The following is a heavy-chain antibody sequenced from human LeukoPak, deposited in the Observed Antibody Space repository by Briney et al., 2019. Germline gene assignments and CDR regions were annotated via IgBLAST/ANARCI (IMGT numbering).Heavy chain of an antibody. CDR1: GFTFSSYS. CDR2: ISSSSSYI. J-gene: IGHJ6*02. D-gene: IGHD3-10*01. V-gene: IGHV3-21*01. CDR3: ARWVRGEVYYYYGIDV. Sequence: GSLRLSCASSGFTFSSYSMNWGRQAPGKGLEWVSSISSSSSYIYYADSVKGRFTISRDNAKNSLYLQMNSLRAEDTAVYYCARWVRGEVYYYYGIDVWGQGTTVTVSS.